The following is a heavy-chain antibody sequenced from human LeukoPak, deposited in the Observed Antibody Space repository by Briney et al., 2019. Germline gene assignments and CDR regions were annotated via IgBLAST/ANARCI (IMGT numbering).Heavy chain of an antibody. CDR3: ARGRYCSGGSCYSGGMDV. J-gene: IGHJ6*02. V-gene: IGHV3-11*04. CDR2: ISSSSSTI. Sequence: PGGSLRLSCTACGFTFGDYAMSWFRQVPGKGLEWVSYISSSSSTIYYADSVKGRFTISRDNAKNSLYLQMNSLRAEDTAVYYCARGRYCSGGSCYSGGMDVWGQGTTVTVSS. CDR1: GFTFGDYA. D-gene: IGHD2-15*01.